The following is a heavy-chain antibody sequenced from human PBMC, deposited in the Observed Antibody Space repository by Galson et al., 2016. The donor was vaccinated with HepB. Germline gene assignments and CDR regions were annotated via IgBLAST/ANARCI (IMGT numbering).Heavy chain of an antibody. Sequence: SVKVSCKASGYTFTSYAIHWVRQAPGQRLEWMGWINGGNGDTKYSQKFQGRVTITRDSSATTAYMDLSNLSSKDASVSYCANAGDFFICYEYYYCYGMDVWGQVTTVTVSS. CDR3: ANAGDFFICYEYYYCYGMDV. CDR1: GYTFTSYA. J-gene: IGHJ6*02. V-gene: IGHV1-3*01. CDR2: INGGNGDT. D-gene: IGHD3-3*01.